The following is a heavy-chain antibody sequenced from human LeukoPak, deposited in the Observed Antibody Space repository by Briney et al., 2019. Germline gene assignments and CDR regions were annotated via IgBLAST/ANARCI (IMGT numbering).Heavy chain of an antibody. V-gene: IGHV3-23*01. CDR1: GFTFSSYG. D-gene: IGHD3-22*01. Sequence: GGSLRLSCADSGFTFSSYGMSWVRQAPGKGLEWVSAISGSGGSTYYADSVKGRFTISRDNSKNTLYLQMNSLRAEDTAVYYCAKDKRVRTYYYDSSGSQYFDYWGQGTLVTVSS. CDR2: ISGSGGST. CDR3: AKDKRVRTYYYDSSGSQYFDY. J-gene: IGHJ4*02.